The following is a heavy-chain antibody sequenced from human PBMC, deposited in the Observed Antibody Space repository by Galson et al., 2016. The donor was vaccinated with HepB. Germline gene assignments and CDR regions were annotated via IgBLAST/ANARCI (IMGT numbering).Heavy chain of an antibody. Sequence: SLRLFCAASGFTFSSYAMSWVRQAPGKGLEWVSAISGSGGSTYYADSVKGRFTISRDNSKNTLYLQMNSLRAEDTAVYYCANLVVAPAARRYSDYYYGMDVWGQGTTVTVSS. CDR3: ANLVVAPAARRYSDYYYGMDV. D-gene: IGHD2-2*01. CDR2: ISGSGGST. J-gene: IGHJ6*02. CDR1: GFTFSSYA. V-gene: IGHV3-23*01.